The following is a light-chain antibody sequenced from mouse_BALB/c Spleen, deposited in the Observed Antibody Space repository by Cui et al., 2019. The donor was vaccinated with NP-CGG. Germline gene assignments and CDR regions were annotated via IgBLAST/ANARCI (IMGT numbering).Light chain of an antibody. V-gene: IGLV1*01. J-gene: IGLJ1*01. CDR3: ALWYSNHWV. CDR2: VIN. CDR1: TGAVTTSNY. Sequence: QDVVTQESALTTSPGETVTLTCRSSTGAVTTSNYANWVQEKPDHLFTGLIGVINNRVPGVPARFSGSLIGDKAALTITGTQTEDEAIYFCALWYSNHWVFGGGTKLTVL.